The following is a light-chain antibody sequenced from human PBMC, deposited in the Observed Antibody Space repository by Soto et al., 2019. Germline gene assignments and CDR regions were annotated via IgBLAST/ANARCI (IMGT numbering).Light chain of an antibody. CDR3: SSYTTSSTLI. J-gene: IGLJ2*01. V-gene: IGLV2-14*01. Sequence: QSVLTQPASVSGSPGQSITISCTGTSSDVGGYNYVSWYQQHPGKAPKLMMYEVNNRPSGLSNRFSGSKSANTASLTISGLQAEDEADYYCSSYTTSSTLIFGGGTKLTVL. CDR1: SSDVGGYNY. CDR2: EVN.